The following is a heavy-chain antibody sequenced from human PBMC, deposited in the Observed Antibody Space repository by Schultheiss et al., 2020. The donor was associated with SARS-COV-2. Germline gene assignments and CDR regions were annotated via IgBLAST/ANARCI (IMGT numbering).Heavy chain of an antibody. V-gene: IGHV4-59*01. D-gene: IGHD3-9*01. Sequence: SETLSLTCTVSGGSISSYYWSWIRQPPGKGLEWIGYIYYSGSTNYNPSLKSRVTISVDTSKNQFSLKLSSVTAADTAVYYCARAAPSIIRYFDWLFVGTFDPWGQGTLVTVSS. J-gene: IGHJ5*02. CDR1: GGSISSYY. CDR3: ARAAPSIIRYFDWLFVGTFDP. CDR2: IYYSGST.